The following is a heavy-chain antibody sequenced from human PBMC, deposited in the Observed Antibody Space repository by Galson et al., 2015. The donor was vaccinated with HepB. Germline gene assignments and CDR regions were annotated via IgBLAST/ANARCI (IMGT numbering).Heavy chain of an antibody. CDR1: GYSFTSYW. CDR3: ARRVYGSGTDDAFDI. J-gene: IGHJ3*02. Sequence: QSGAEVKKPGESLKISCKGSGYSFTSYWIGWVRQMPGKGLEWMGIIYPGDSDTRYSPSFQGQVTISADKSISTAYLQWSSLKASDTAMYYCARRVYGSGTDDAFDIWGQGTMVTVSS. D-gene: IGHD3-10*01. CDR2: IYPGDSDT. V-gene: IGHV5-51*01.